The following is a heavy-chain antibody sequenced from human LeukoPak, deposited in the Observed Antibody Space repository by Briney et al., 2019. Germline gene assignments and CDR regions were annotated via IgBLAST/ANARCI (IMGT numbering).Heavy chain of an antibody. J-gene: IGHJ4*02. Sequence: GASVKVSCKASGYTFTDYYIHWVRQATGQGLEWMGWTNINSGYTGYAQKFQGRLTITRNTSINTAYMELSSLRSEDTAVYYCARVAGSIDYWGQGTLVTVSS. V-gene: IGHV1-8*03. CDR2: TNINSGYT. CDR1: GYTFTDYY. D-gene: IGHD1-26*01. CDR3: ARVAGSIDY.